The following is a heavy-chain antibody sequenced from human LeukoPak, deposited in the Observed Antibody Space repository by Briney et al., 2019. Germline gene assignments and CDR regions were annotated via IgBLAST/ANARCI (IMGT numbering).Heavy chain of an antibody. D-gene: IGHD2-2*01. CDR1: GFTFSSYG. CDR3: AKSSRYQLLYYFDY. J-gene: IGHJ4*02. V-gene: IGHV3-30*02. CDR2: IRYDGSNK. Sequence: GGSLRLSCAASGFTFSSYGMHWVRQAPGKGVEWVAFIRYDGSNKYYADSVKGRFTISRDNSKNTLYLQMNSLRAEDTAVYYRAKSSRYQLLYYFDYWGQGTLVTVSS.